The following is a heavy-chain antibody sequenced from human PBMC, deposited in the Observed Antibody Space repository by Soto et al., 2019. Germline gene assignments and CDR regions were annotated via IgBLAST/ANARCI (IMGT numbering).Heavy chain of an antibody. CDR1: GYSFTSYW. Sequence: GESLKISCKGSGYSFTSYWISWVRQMPGKGLEWMGRIDPSDSYTNYSPSFQGHVTISADKSISTAYLQWSSLKASDTAMYYCARRSSSSSNYYYYGMDVWGQGTTVTVSS. CDR3: ARRSSSSSNYYYYGMDV. J-gene: IGHJ6*02. D-gene: IGHD6-6*01. CDR2: IDPSDSYT. V-gene: IGHV5-10-1*01.